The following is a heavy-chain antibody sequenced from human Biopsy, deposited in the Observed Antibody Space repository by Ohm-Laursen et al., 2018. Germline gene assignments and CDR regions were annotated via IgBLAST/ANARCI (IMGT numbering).Heavy chain of an antibody. D-gene: IGHD3-3*01. CDR1: GFTFSAYG. CDR3: ARNLYEFCGGCPFDP. CDR2: SSYDGSNT. V-gene: IGHV3-33*05. Sequence: SLRLSCAASGFTFSAYGMHWVRQAPGKGPEWVAVSSYDGSNTYHADSVRGRFTISRDNSKNTLYLQMNSLRAEDTAMYYCARNLYEFCGGCPFDPWGQGTLVTVS. J-gene: IGHJ5*02.